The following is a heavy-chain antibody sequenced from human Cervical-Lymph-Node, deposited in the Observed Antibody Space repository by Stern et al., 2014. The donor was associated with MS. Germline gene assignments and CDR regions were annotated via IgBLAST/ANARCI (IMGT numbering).Heavy chain of an antibody. V-gene: IGHV1-18*01. CDR2: ISPYNGRT. Sequence: QMQLVQSGAEVKKPGASVKVSCKPTGYTFTNYGISWVRQAPGQGLEWMGWISPYNGRTNYAQKLQGRLTMTRDTSTSPAYMDLRSLTSDDTAVYYCARRSGSYSFDYCCQGTLVSVSS. D-gene: IGHD1-26*01. CDR3: ARRSGSYSFDY. CDR1: GYTFTNYG. J-gene: IGHJ4*02.